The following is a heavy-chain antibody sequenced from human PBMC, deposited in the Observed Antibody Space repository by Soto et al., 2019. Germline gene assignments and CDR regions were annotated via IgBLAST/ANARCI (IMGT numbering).Heavy chain of an antibody. D-gene: IGHD6-13*01. CDR1: GGTFSSYA. CDR2: IIPIFGTA. Sequence: QVQLVQSGAEVKKPGSSVKVSCKASGGTFSSYAISWVRQAPGQGLEWMGGIIPIFGTANYAQKFQGRVTITADESTSTAYMELSSLRSEDTAVYYCAREFMLRSSSWWGCFDYWGQGTLVTVSS. J-gene: IGHJ4*02. CDR3: AREFMLRSSSWWGCFDY. V-gene: IGHV1-69*01.